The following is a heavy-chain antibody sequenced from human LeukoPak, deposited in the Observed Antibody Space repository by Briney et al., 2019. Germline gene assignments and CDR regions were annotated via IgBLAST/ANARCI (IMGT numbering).Heavy chain of an antibody. CDR3: ARINYDDYGAYYYYGMDV. V-gene: IGHV4-39*01. CDR1: GGSISSSSYY. CDR2: IYYSGST. J-gene: IGHJ6*02. Sequence: SETLSLTCTVSGGSISSSSYYWGWIRQPPGKGLEWIGSIYYSGSTYYNPSLKSRVTISVDTSKNQFSLKLSSVTAADTAVYYCARINYDDYGAYYYYGMDVWGQGTTVTVSS. D-gene: IGHD4-17*01.